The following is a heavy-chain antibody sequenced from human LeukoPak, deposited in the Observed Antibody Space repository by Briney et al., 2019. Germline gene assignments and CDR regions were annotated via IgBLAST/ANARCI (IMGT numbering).Heavy chain of an antibody. CDR3: ARLSIAARPAPDY. J-gene: IGHJ4*02. Sequence: PSGTLSLTCAVSGGSISSSNWWSWVRQPPGKGLEWIGEIYHSGSTNYNPSLKSRVTISVDKSKNQFSLKLSSVTAADTAVYYCARLSIAARPAPDYWGQGTLVTVSS. CDR1: GGSISSSNW. D-gene: IGHD6-6*01. CDR2: IYHSGST. V-gene: IGHV4-4*02.